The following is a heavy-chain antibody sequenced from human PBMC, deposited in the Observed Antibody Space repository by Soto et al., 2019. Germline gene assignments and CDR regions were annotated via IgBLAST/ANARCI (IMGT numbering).Heavy chain of an antibody. J-gene: IGHJ4*02. D-gene: IGHD3-10*01. CDR2: INHSGST. V-gene: IGHV4-34*01. Sequence: SETLSLTCAVYGGSFSGYYWSWIRQPPGKGLEWIGEINHSGSTNYNPSVKSRVTISVDTSKNQFSLKLISMTAADTAVYYCARKPPFFYGSGSYFDYWGQGTLVTVSS. CDR1: GGSFSGYY. CDR3: ARKPPFFYGSGSYFDY.